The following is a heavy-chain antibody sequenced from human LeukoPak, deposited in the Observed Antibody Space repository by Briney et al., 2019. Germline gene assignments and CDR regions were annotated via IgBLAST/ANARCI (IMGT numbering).Heavy chain of an antibody. CDR3: ARTSHESVLYWSDP. CDR1: GYTFTSYG. D-gene: IGHD3-16*01. CDR2: ISAYNGNT. J-gene: IGHJ5*02. V-gene: IGHV1-18*01. Sequence: ASVKVSCKASGYTFTSYGISWVRQAPGQGLECMGCISAYNGNTHHAQKLQGRVTMTTDTSTTTAYMELRSLRSDDTAVYYCARTSHESVLYWSDPWGQGTLVNVSS.